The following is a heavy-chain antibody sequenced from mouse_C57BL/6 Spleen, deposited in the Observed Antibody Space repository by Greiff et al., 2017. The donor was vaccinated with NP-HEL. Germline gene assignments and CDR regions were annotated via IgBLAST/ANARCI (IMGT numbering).Heavy chain of an antibody. D-gene: IGHD2-5*01. J-gene: IGHJ2*01. Sequence: QVQLQQPGAELVMPGASVKLSCKASGYTFTSYWMHWVKQRPGQGLEWIGEIDPSDSYTNYNQKFKGKSTLTVDKSSSTAYMQLSSLTSEDSAVYYCARWDTYSNYLDYWGQGTTLTVSS. CDR3: ARWDTYSNYLDY. CDR1: GYTFTSYW. CDR2: IDPSDSYT. V-gene: IGHV1-69*01.